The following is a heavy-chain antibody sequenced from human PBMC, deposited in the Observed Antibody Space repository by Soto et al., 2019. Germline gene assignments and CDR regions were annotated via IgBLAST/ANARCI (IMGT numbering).Heavy chain of an antibody. CDR3: ARVSASIVGATAFPDY. CDR2: ISYDGSNK. Sequence: PGGSLRLSCAASGFTFSSYAMHWVRQAPGKGLEWVAVISYDGSNKYYADSVKGRFTISRDNSKNTLYLQMNSLRAEDTAVYYCARVSASIVGATAFPDYWGQGTLVTVSS. CDR1: GFTFSSYA. V-gene: IGHV3-30-3*01. J-gene: IGHJ4*02. D-gene: IGHD1-26*01.